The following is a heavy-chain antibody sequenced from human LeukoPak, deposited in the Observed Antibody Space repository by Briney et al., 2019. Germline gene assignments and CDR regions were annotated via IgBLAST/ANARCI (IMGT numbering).Heavy chain of an antibody. V-gene: IGHV3-66*01. CDR2: IYSDGST. CDR3: ARATLWFGANYYGMDV. Sequence: GGSLRLSCAASGFTVSNNYMSWVRQAPGKGLEWVSVIYSDGSTYDADSVKGRFTISRDSSKNTQYLQMNSLRAEDTAVYYCARATLWFGANYYGMDVWGQGTTVTVSS. J-gene: IGHJ6*02. D-gene: IGHD3-10*01. CDR1: GFTVSNNY.